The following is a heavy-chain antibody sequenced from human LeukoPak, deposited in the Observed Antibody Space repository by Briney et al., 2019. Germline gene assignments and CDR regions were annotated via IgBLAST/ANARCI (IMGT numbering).Heavy chain of an antibody. V-gene: IGHV3-48*01. CDR2: ITTGGSTI. CDR3: ARARDYSFDY. J-gene: IGHJ4*02. D-gene: IGHD2-21*02. CDR1: GFTFSSYS. Sequence: YPGGSLRLSCAASGFTFSSYSMNWVPQAPGRGLEWVSYITTGGSTIYYADSVKGRFTISRDNAKNSLCLQMNSLRAEDTAVYYCARARDYSFDYWGQGTLVTVSS.